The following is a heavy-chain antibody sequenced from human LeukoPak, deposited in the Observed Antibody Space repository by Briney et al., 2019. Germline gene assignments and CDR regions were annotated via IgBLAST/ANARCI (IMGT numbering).Heavy chain of an antibody. CDR2: FDREDDAP. V-gene: IGHV1-24*01. Sequence: ASVKVSRKVSGYSVTELSMHWVRQAPGLGLEWMGGFDREDDAPVYAQQFQGRVTMTEDTSTDTAYMELSGLRSEDTALYYCATLDSYYDSSGRPLLPDWGQGTLVTVSS. J-gene: IGHJ4*02. CDR3: ATLDSYYDSSGRPLLPD. CDR1: GYSVTELS. D-gene: IGHD3-22*01.